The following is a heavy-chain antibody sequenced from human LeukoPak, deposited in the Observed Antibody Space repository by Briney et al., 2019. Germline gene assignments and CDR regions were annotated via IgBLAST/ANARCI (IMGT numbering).Heavy chain of an antibody. D-gene: IGHD2-21*02. J-gene: IGHJ4*02. CDR2: IYYSGST. CDR1: GGSISSSSYY. Sequence: PSETLSLTCNVSGGSISSSSYYWGWIRQPPGKGLEWIGSIYYSGSTYYNPSLKSQVTISVDTSKNQFSLKLSSVTAADTAVYYCAGLPIVVVTASPGQGLIDYWGQGTLVTVSS. V-gene: IGHV4-39*01. CDR3: AGLPIVVVTASPGQGLIDY.